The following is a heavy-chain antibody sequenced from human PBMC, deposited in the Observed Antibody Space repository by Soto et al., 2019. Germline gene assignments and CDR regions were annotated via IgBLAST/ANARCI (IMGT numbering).Heavy chain of an antibody. V-gene: IGHV2-70*01. J-gene: IGHJ2*01. CDR2: IDWDDDK. Sequence: KSVSWIRQPPGKALEWLALIDWDDDKYYSTSLKTRLTISKNTSKNQVVLTMTNMDPVDTATYYCARTPFSYFRAGDCIRETVPYSAFLLHGSSDL. D-gene: IGHD2-21*02. CDR1: KS. CDR3: ARTPFSYFRAGDCIRETVPYSAFLLHGSSDL.